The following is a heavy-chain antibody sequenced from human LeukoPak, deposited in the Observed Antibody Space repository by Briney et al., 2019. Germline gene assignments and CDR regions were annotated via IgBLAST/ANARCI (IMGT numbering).Heavy chain of an antibody. CDR1: GGSFSGYY. V-gene: IGHV4-34*01. CDR2: INHSGST. J-gene: IGHJ5*02. D-gene: IGHD1-1*01. CDR3: TRRRAGRLYNWFDP. Sequence: PSETLSLTCAVYGGSFSGYYWSWIRQPPGKGLEWIGEINHSGSTNYNPSLKSRVTISADTSKNQVSLKLRSVTAADTALYYCTRRRAGRLYNWFDPWGQGTLVTVSS.